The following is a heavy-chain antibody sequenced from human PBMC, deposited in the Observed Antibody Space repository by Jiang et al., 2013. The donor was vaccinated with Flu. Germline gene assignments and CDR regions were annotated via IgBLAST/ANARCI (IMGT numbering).Heavy chain of an antibody. CDR1: GYSFTSYW. V-gene: IGHV5-51*03. D-gene: IGHD1-7*01. CDR2: IFPLDSDT. J-gene: IGHJ6*02. Sequence: GAEVKKPGESLKISCKGSGYSFTSYWIGWVRQMPGKGLEWMGMIFPLDSDTRYSPSFQGQVTISADTSISTAYLQWSGLKASDTAMYYCTRALNGNYRWDVWGQGTTVTVSS. CDR3: TRALNGNYRWDV.